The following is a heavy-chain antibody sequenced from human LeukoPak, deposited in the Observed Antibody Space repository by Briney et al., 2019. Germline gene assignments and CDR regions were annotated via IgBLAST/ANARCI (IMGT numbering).Heavy chain of an antibody. V-gene: IGHV4-59*12. CDR3: ARVKNMGPYYFDY. Sequence: ETLSLTCTVSCGSISSYYWTWIRQPPGKGLEWIGYIYYSWSTNYNPSLKSRVTISVDTSKNQFSLKLSSVTAADTAVYYCARVKNMGPYYFDYWGQGTLVTVSS. CDR1: CGSISSYY. CDR2: IYYSWST. J-gene: IGHJ4*02.